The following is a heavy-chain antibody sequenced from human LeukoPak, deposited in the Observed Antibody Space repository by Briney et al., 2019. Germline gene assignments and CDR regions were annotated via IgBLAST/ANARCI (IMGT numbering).Heavy chain of an antibody. CDR2: SRNKANSFTT. D-gene: IGHD1-26*01. CDR1: GFTLSDYY. J-gene: IGHJ4*02. Sequence: GGSLRLSCAASGFTLSDYYIDWVRQAPGKGLEWLGRSRNKANSFTTEYAASVKGRFTISRDDSKNSLYLQMNSLKTEDTAVYYCARSSGRSVFDYWGQGTLVAASS. V-gene: IGHV3-72*01. CDR3: ARSSGRSVFDY.